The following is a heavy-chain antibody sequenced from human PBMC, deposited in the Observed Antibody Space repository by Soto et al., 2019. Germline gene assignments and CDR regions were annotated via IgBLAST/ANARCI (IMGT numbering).Heavy chain of an antibody. CDR1: GFTFSSYS. J-gene: IGHJ4*02. CDR3: ARVLGKNDYGDYSNFDY. CDR2: ISSSSSYI. V-gene: IGHV3-21*01. Sequence: GGSLRLSCAASGFTFSSYSMNWVRQAPGKGLEWVSSISSSSSYIYYADSVKGRFTISRDNAKNSLYLQMNSLRAEDTAVYYCARVLGKNDYGDYSNFDYWGQGTLVTVSS. D-gene: IGHD4-17*01.